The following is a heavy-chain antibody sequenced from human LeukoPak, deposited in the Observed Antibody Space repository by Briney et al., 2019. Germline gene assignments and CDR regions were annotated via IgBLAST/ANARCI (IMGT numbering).Heavy chain of an antibody. CDR1: GYTLTELS. CDR2: FDPEDGET. Sequence: ASVKVSCKVSGYTLTELSMHWVRQAPGKGLEWMGGFDPEDGETIYAQKFQGRVTMTEDTSTGTAYMELSSLRSEDTAVYYCATRPYDFWSGYPFDYWGQGTLVTVSS. D-gene: IGHD3-3*01. CDR3: ATRPYDFWSGYPFDY. V-gene: IGHV1-24*01. J-gene: IGHJ4*02.